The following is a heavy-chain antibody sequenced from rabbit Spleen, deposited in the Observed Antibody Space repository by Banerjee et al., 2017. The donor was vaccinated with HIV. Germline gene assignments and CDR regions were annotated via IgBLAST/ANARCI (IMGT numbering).Heavy chain of an antibody. Sequence: QSLEESGGGLVKPGASLTLTCPASGFSFSNNYVMCWVRQAPGKGLEWIACIYAGSSGSTYYASWAKGRFTISKTSSTTVTLQMTSLTAADTATYFCAKEDHSGGWITFNLWGQGTLVTVS. V-gene: IGHV1S40*01. CDR2: IYAGSSGST. CDR3: AKEDHSGGWITFNL. J-gene: IGHJ4*01. CDR1: GFSFSNNYV. D-gene: IGHD4-1*01.